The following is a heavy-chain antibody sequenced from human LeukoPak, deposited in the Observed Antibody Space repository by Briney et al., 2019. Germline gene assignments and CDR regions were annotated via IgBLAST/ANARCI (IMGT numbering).Heavy chain of an antibody. Sequence: GGSLRLSCAASGFTFSSYAMSWVRQAPGKGLEWVSAISGSGGRTYYADSAKGRFTISRDNSKNTLYLQMNSLRADDTAVYYCAKGNGDHAIHPDYWGQGTLVTVSS. V-gene: IGHV3-23*01. CDR2: ISGSGGRT. D-gene: IGHD4-17*01. J-gene: IGHJ4*02. CDR3: AKGNGDHAIHPDY. CDR1: GFTFSSYA.